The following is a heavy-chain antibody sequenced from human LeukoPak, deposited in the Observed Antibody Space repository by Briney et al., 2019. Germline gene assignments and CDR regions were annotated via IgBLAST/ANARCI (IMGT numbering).Heavy chain of an antibody. V-gene: IGHV4-39*07. CDR3: ARDRLWFGELPDAFDI. CDR2: IYYTGNT. Sequence: SETLSLTCTVSGGSINSNIYYWGWIRQPPGRWLEWIGSIYYTGNTYYNPSLKSRVTISVDTSKNQFSLKLDSVTAADTAVYYCARDRLWFGELPDAFDIWGQGTMVTVSS. D-gene: IGHD3-10*01. CDR1: GGSINSNIYY. J-gene: IGHJ3*02.